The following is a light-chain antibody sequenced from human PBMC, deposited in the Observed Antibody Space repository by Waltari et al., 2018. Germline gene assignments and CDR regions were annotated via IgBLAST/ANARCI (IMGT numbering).Light chain of an antibody. CDR2: DAS. CDR1: HSLLHTDGNTY. CDR3: MQDTWWPFT. Sequence: EVVMTQSPLSLAVTLGQPASISCRAGHSLLHTDGNTYLNWFQQRPGRPPRRLIYDASKRDSGVPDRFGGSGSGTNFTLKISRVEAEDLGVYYCMQDTWWPFTFGPGTKVDMK. J-gene: IGKJ3*01. V-gene: IGKV2-30*02.